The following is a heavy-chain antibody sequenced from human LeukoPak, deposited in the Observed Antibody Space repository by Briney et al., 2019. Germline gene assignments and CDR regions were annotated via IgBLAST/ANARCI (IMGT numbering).Heavy chain of an antibody. CDR2: VYYSGST. J-gene: IGHJ4*02. Sequence: SETLSLTCTVSGGSISSSSTYYWGWIRQPPGKGLEWIASVYYSGSTYYNPSLKSRVTISVDTSKNQFSLKLTSVTAADTAVYYCARARCIRCDSSGGFDYWGQGTLVTVSS. D-gene: IGHD3-22*01. V-gene: IGHV4-39*07. CDR1: GGSISSSSTYY. CDR3: ARARCIRCDSSGGFDY.